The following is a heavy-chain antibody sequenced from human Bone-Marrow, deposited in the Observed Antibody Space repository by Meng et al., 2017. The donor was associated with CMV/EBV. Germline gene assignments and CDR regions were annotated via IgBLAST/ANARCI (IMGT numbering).Heavy chain of an antibody. CDR2: IYYSGST. D-gene: IGHD3-3*01. V-gene: IGHV4-59*01. J-gene: IGHJ6*02. CDR3: ARGGLAYYDFWSGYYPNYYYYGMDV. Sequence: SETLSLTCTVSGGSISSYYWSWIRQPPGKGLEWIGYIYYSGSTNYNPSLKSRVTISVDTSKNQFSLKLSSVTAADTAVYYCARGGLAYYDFWSGYYPNYYYYGMDVWGQGTTVTVSS. CDR1: GGSISSYY.